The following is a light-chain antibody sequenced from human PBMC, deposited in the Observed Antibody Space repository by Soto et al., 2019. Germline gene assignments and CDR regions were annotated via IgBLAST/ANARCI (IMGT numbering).Light chain of an antibody. Sequence: EIVLTQSPATLSLSPGERATLSCRASQSVSSYLAWYQQKPDQAPRLLIYDASNRATGIPARFSGSGSGTDFTLTISSLKPEDFEVFYCQQRSNWPEYSCGQGTKLEIK. CDR2: DAS. CDR3: QQRSNWPEYS. J-gene: IGKJ2*01. CDR1: QSVSSY. V-gene: IGKV3-11*01.